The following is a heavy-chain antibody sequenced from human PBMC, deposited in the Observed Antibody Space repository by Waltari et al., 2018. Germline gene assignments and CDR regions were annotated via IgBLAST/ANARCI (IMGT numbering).Heavy chain of an antibody. V-gene: IGHV3-7*01. CDR1: GFSFSSYW. CDR3: ASVQRRWSMDV. CDR2: IKEDGGEK. D-gene: IGHD6-25*01. J-gene: IGHJ6*02. Sequence: EVQLVESGGGLVQSGDSLRLSCAPSGFSFSSYWMNWVRQTPGKGLEWVANIKEDGGEKYYVDSVKGRFTISRDNAKNSLYLQMNSRRVEDTAVYFCASVQRRWSMDVWGQGTTVTVSS.